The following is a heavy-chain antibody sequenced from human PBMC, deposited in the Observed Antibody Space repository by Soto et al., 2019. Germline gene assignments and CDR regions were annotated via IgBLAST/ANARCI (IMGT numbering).Heavy chain of an antibody. CDR2: IIPIFGTA. Sequence: GASVKVSCKASGGTFSSYAISWVRQAPGQGLEWMGGIIPIFGTANYAQKFQGRVTITADESTSTAYMELSSLRSEDTAVYYCARQITMAKNWSDPWGQGTLVTVSS. J-gene: IGHJ5*02. CDR3: ARQITMAKNWSDP. D-gene: IGHD3-10*01. CDR1: GGTFSSYA. V-gene: IGHV1-69*13.